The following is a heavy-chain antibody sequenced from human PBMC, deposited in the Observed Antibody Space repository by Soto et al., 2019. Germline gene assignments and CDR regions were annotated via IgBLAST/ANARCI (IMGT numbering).Heavy chain of an antibody. CDR1: GFTFSSYA. J-gene: IGHJ6*02. CDR3: ARDPYEHYGMDV. V-gene: IGHV3-30-3*01. Sequence: GGSLRLSCAASGFTFSSYAMHWVRQAPGKGLEWVAVISYDGSNKYYADSVKGRFTISRDNSKNTLYLQMNSLRAEDTAVYYCARDPYEHYGMDVWGQGTTVTVS. CDR2: ISYDGSNK. D-gene: IGHD3-16*01.